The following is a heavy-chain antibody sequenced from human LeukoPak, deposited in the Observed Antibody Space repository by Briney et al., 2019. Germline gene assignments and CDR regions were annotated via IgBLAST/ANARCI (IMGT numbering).Heavy chain of an antibody. CDR1: GYTFTSYY. Sequence: GASVRVSCKASGYTFTSYYMHWVRQAPEQGLEWMGIINPSGGSTSYTQKFQGRVTMTRDTSTSTVYMELSSLRSEDTAVYYCARALSQLATDWFDPWGQGTLVTVSS. J-gene: IGHJ5*02. D-gene: IGHD5-12*01. CDR3: ARALSQLATDWFDP. V-gene: IGHV1-46*01. CDR2: INPSGGST.